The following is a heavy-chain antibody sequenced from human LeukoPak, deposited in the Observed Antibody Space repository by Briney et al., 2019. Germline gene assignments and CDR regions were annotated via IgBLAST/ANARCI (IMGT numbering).Heavy chain of an antibody. J-gene: IGHJ4*02. Sequence: PGGSLRLSCAASGFTFSSYAMSWVRQAPGKGLEWVSAISGSGGSTYYADSVKGRFTISRDNSKHTLYLQMNSLRAEDTAVYYCAKDSCSSTSCLYYFDYWGQGTLVTVSS. V-gene: IGHV3-23*01. CDR3: AKDSCSSTSCLYYFDY. CDR2: ISGSGGST. D-gene: IGHD2-2*01. CDR1: GFTFSSYA.